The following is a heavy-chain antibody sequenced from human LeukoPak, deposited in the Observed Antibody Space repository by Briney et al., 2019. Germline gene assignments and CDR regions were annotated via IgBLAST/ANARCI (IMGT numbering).Heavy chain of an antibody. J-gene: IGHJ6*03. V-gene: IGHV1-8*01. CDR2: MNPNSGNT. CDR1: GYTFTSYD. D-gene: IGHD6-19*01. Sequence: ASVKVSCKASGYTFTSYDINWVRQATGQGLEWMGWMNPNSGNTGYAQKFQGRVTMTRNTSISTAYMELSSLRSEDTAVYYCARGITRQWLVSDYYYYMDVWGKGTTVTISS. CDR3: ARGITRQWLVSDYYYYMDV.